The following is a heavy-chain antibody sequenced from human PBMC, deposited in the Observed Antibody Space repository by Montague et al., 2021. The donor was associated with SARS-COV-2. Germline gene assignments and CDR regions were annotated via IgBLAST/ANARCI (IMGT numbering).Heavy chain of an antibody. CDR2: INHGGST. CDR1: GGSFSGNY. D-gene: IGHD2-15*01. Sequence: SETLSLTCAVYGGSFSGNYCNWIRHPPGKGLEWIGEINHGGSTNYNPSLTSRLTISADTSTNQFSLKLTSVAAADTAVYYCASLRDGVVPSPILGGGPYYSDDDMDVWGQGTMVTVSS. J-gene: IGHJ6*02. V-gene: IGHV4-34*01. CDR3: ASLRDGVVPSPILGGGPYYSDDDMDV.